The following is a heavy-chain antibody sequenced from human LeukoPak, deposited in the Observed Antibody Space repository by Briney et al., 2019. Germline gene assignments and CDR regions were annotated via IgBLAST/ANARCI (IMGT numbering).Heavy chain of an antibody. V-gene: IGHV4-61*02. CDR1: GGSMSSGSYY. J-gene: IGHJ4*02. CDR2: IYTSGST. Sequence: PSQTLSLTCTVSGGSMSSGSYYWSWIRQPAGKGLEWIGRIYTSGSTNYNPALKSRVTISLDTSQNQFSLKLTSVTAADTAVYYCARDTTVTTFDYWGQGTLVTVSS. CDR3: ARDTTVTTFDY. D-gene: IGHD4-11*01.